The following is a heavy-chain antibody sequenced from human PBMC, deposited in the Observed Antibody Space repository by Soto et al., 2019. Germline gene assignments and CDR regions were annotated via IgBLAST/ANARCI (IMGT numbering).Heavy chain of an antibody. D-gene: IGHD7-27*01. CDR2: IWYDGSNK. Sequence: QVQLVESGGGVVQPGRSLRLSCAASGFTFSSYGMHWVRQAPGKGLEWVAVIWYDGSNKYYADSVKGRFTISRDNSKNTLYLQMNSLRAEDTAVYYCARDMWANSFCMDVWGQGTTVTVSS. V-gene: IGHV3-33*01. J-gene: IGHJ6*02. CDR3: ARDMWANSFCMDV. CDR1: GFTFSSYG.